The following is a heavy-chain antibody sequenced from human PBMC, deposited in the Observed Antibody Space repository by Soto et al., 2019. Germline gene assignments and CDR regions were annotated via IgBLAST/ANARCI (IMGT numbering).Heavy chain of an antibody. J-gene: IGHJ3*02. Sequence: QITLKESGPTLVKSTQTLTLTCTFSGFSLSTSGVGVGWIRQPPGKALEWLALIYWDDDKRYSPSLKSRLTTTKDTSKNQVVLTMTNMGPVDTATYYCSHRRDSGDAFDIWGQGTMVTVTS. CDR1: GFSLSTSGVG. V-gene: IGHV2-5*02. CDR3: SHRRDSGDAFDI. D-gene: IGHD6-25*01. CDR2: IYWDDDK.